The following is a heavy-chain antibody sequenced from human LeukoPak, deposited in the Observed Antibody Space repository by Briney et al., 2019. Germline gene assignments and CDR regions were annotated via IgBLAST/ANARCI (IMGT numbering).Heavy chain of an antibody. CDR3: ARQIPGSGQGFDP. V-gene: IGHV3-23*01. CDR1: GFTFSSYA. J-gene: IGHJ5*02. Sequence: PGGSLRLSCAASGFTFSSYAMSWVRQAPGKGLDWVSAINGNAAKTYYADSVKGRFTISRDNSKNTLFLQMSSLRVDDTAVYYCARQIPGSGQGFDPWGRGTLVTVFS. D-gene: IGHD3-10*01. CDR2: INGNAAKT.